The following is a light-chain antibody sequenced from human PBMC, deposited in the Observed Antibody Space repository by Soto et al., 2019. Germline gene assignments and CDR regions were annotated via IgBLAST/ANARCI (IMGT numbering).Light chain of an antibody. CDR1: SSDVGGYNY. J-gene: IGLJ2*01. V-gene: IGLV2-14*03. Sequence: QSVLTQPASVSGSPGQSITLSCTGTSSDVGGYNYVSWYQQHPGKAPKLLIYDVSNRPSGVSDRFSGSKSGNTASLTISGLQAEGEADYYCSSYTSSSTPVVFGGGTKLTVL. CDR3: SSYTSSSTPVV. CDR2: DVS.